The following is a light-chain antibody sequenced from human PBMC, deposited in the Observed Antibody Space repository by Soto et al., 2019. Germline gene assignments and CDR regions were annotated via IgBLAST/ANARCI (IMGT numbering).Light chain of an antibody. CDR1: QSVTNS. V-gene: IGKV3-11*01. J-gene: IGKJ4*01. Sequence: EIVLTQSPATLSLSPGERATLSGRASQSVTNSLAWYQQKPGQAPRLLVYDASNRATGIPTRFSGSGSGTDFTLTISNLEPEDFAVYYCQQHISWPLTFGGGTKVDIK. CDR2: DAS. CDR3: QQHISWPLT.